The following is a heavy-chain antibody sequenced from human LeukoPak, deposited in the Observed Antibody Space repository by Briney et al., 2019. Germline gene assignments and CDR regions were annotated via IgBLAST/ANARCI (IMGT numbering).Heavy chain of an antibody. D-gene: IGHD2-15*01. Sequence: PSETLSLTCTVSGGSIGSYYWSWIRQPPGKGLEWIGYIYYSGSTNYNPSLKSRVTISVDTSKNQFSLKLSSVTAADTAVYYCARGGYCSGGSCYYYYYYMDVWGKGTTVTVSS. J-gene: IGHJ6*03. CDR1: GGSIGSYY. V-gene: IGHV4-59*01. CDR3: ARGGYCSGGSCYYYYYYMDV. CDR2: IYYSGST.